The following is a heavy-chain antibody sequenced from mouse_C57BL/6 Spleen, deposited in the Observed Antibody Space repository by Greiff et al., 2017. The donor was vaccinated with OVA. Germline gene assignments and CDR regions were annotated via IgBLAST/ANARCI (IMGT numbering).Heavy chain of an antibody. J-gene: IGHJ4*01. V-gene: IGHV1-69*01. Sequence: VQLQQPGAELVMPGASVKLSCKASGYTFTSYWMHWVKQRPGQGLEWIGEIDPSDSYTNYNQKFKGKSTLTVDKSSSTAYMQLSSLTSEDSAVYYCARSVTTRGYYYAMDYWGQGTSVTVSS. D-gene: IGHD2-2*01. CDR2: IDPSDSYT. CDR3: ARSVTTRGYYYAMDY. CDR1: GYTFTSYW.